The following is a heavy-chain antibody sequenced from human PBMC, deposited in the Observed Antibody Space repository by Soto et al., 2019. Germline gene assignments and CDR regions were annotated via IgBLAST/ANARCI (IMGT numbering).Heavy chain of an antibody. CDR2: IIPILGIA. CDR1: GGTFSSYT. V-gene: IGHV1-69*02. Sequence: QVQLVQSGAEVKKPGSSVKVSCKASGGTFSSYTISWVRQAPGQGLEWMGRIIPILGIANYAQKFQGRVTITADKSTSTAYMELSSLRSEDTAVYYCARGGQQLVPGLGIGLFDYWGQGTLVTVSS. CDR3: ARGGQQLVPGLGIGLFDY. J-gene: IGHJ4*02. D-gene: IGHD6-13*01.